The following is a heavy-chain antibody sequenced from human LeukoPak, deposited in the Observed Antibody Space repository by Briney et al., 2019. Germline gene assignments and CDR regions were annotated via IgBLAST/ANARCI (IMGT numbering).Heavy chain of an antibody. CDR1: GFIFSSSS. V-gene: IGHV3-21*01. CDR2: ISSSSAYI. J-gene: IGHJ4*02. Sequence: PGGSLRLSCAASGFIFSSSSMSWVRQAPGKGLEWVSSISSSSAYIYYADSVKGRFTISRDNAKNSLYLQMDSLGTEDTAVYYCATSRVFDHWGQGDLVTVSS. CDR3: ATSRVFDH.